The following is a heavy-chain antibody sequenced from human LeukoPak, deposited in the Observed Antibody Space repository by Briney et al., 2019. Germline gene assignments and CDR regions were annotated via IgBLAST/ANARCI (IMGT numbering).Heavy chain of an antibody. CDR1: GYSMRGGYY. Sequence: SETLSLTCAVSGYSMRGGYYWGWIRQPPGKGLEWIGSIYHSGSTYYNPSLESRVTISVDTSRNQFSLKLNSVTAADTAVYHCARDTVTGSKNFDYWGQGTLVTVSS. V-gene: IGHV4-38-2*01. CDR2: IYHSGST. J-gene: IGHJ4*02. D-gene: IGHD6-19*01. CDR3: ARDTVTGSKNFDY.